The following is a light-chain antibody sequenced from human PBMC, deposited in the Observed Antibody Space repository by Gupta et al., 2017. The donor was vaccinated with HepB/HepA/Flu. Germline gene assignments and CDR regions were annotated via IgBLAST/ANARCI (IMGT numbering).Light chain of an antibody. V-gene: IGKV2-28*01. CDR3: MQALAIPAT. J-gene: IGKJ1*01. CDR2: LGS. Sequence: EIVMIQSPLFLPVTLGEPASISCRSSQSLLHSNGYNYFDWYLQKPGQSPQLLIYLGSHRASGVPDRFSGNESGTDFTLRISRVEAEDVGVYFCMQALAIPATFGQGTKVEIK. CDR1: QSLLHSNGYNY.